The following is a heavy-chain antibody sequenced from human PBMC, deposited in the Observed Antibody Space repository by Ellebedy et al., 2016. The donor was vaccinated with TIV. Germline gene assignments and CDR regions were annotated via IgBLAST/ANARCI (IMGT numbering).Heavy chain of an antibody. D-gene: IGHD3-22*01. J-gene: IGHJ5*02. CDR1: GYSFTSYW. V-gene: IGHV5-51*01. Sequence: GESLKISXKGPGYSFTSYWIGWVRQMPGKGLAWMGIIYPGDSDTRYSPSFQGQVTISADKSISTAYLQWSSLKASDTAMYYWARLYSDSSGYYTGWFDPWGQGTLVTVSS. CDR2: IYPGDSDT. CDR3: ARLYSDSSGYYTGWFDP.